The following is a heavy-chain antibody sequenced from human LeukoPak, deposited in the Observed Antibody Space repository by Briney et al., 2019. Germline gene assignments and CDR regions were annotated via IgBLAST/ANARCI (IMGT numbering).Heavy chain of an antibody. V-gene: IGHV4-59*08. CDR3: ARLILPNYYDSSGHFDY. Sequence: MPSETLSLTCAVYGGSFSGYYWSWIRQPPGKGLEWIGYIYYSGSTNYNPSLKSRVTISVDTSKNQFSLKLSSVTAADTAVYYCARLILPNYYDSSGHFDYWGQGTLVTVSS. D-gene: IGHD3-22*01. CDR2: IYYSGST. CDR1: GGSFSGYY. J-gene: IGHJ4*02.